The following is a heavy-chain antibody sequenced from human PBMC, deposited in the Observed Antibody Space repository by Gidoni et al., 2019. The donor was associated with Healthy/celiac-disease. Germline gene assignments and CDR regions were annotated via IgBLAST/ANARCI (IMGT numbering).Heavy chain of an antibody. D-gene: IGHD1-7*01. CDR3: AREGTGELAIPYYYYGMDV. CDR1: GYTFTGYY. Sequence: QVQLVQSGAEVKKPGASVKVSCKASGYTFTGYYMHWVRQAPGQGLEWMGWINPNSGGTNYAQKFQGWVTMTRDTSISTAYMELSRLRSDDTAVYYCAREGTGELAIPYYYYGMDVWGQGTTVTVSS. J-gene: IGHJ6*02. CDR2: INPNSGGT. V-gene: IGHV1-2*04.